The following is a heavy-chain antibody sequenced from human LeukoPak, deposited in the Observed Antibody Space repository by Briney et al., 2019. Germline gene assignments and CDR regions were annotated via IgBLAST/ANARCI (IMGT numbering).Heavy chain of an antibody. CDR3: ARDLFSNLDDAFDI. V-gene: IGHV3-7*01. J-gene: IGHJ3*02. Sequence: RGPLRFTRTGSGYTISSHRLSWMPQTPGKGLEGAGKIKQDGSGKYYVDSVKGRFTISRYNDKNSLYLQMNSLRAEDTAVYYCARDLFSNLDDAFDIWGQGTMVTVSS. CDR1: GYTISSHR. CDR2: IKQDGSGK. D-gene: IGHD4-11*01.